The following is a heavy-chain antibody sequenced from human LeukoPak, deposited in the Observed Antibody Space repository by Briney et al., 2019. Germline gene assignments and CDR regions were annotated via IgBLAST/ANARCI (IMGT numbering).Heavy chain of an antibody. CDR3: ARRRDFIDY. CDR2: SSSSGSTI. V-gene: IGHV3-11*01. CDR1: GFTLSDYY. D-gene: IGHD3/OR15-3a*01. Sequence: PGGSLRLSCAVSGFTLSDYYMSWIRQAPGKGLERVSYSSSSGSTIYYADSVKGRFTISSDNAKNSLYLQMNSLRAEDTVVYYCARRRDFIDYWGKGTLVTVSS. J-gene: IGHJ4*02.